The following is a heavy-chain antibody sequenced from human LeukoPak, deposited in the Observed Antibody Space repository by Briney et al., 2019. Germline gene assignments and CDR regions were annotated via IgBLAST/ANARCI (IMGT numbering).Heavy chain of an antibody. CDR1: GGSISSYY. Sequence: PSETLSLTCTVSGGSISSYYWSWIRQPPGKGLEWIGYIYYSGSTNYNPSLNSRVTISVDTSKNQFPLKLSSATAADTAVYYCARETAVAGNVDYWGQGTLVTVSS. V-gene: IGHV4-59*01. CDR3: ARETAVAGNVDY. D-gene: IGHD6-19*01. CDR2: IYYSGST. J-gene: IGHJ4*02.